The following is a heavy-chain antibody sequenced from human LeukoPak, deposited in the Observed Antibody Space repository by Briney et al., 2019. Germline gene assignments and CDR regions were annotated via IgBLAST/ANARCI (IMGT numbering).Heavy chain of an antibody. CDR2: INPSGGST. CDR3: ARGFGYGDYVRPWSFDY. CDR1: GYTFTSYY. J-gene: IGHJ4*02. D-gene: IGHD4-17*01. Sequence: ASVKVSCKASGYTFTSYYMHWVRQAPGQGLEWMGIINPSGGSTGYAQKFQGRVTMTGDTSTSTVYMELSSLRSEDTAVYYCARGFGYGDYVRPWSFDYWGQGTLVTVSS. V-gene: IGHV1-46*01.